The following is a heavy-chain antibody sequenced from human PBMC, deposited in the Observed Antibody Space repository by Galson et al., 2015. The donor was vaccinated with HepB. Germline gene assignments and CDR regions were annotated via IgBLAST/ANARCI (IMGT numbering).Heavy chain of an antibody. CDR1: GFTLNSYG. Sequence: SLRLSCAASGFTLNSYGMHWVRQAPGKGLEWVSSISSSSSYIYYADSVKGRFTISRDNAKNSLYLQMNSLRAEDTAVYYCARYCSSTSCYALVSDYWGQGTLVTVSS. V-gene: IGHV3-21*01. CDR3: ARYCSSTSCYALVSDY. D-gene: IGHD2-2*01. CDR2: ISSSSSYI. J-gene: IGHJ4*02.